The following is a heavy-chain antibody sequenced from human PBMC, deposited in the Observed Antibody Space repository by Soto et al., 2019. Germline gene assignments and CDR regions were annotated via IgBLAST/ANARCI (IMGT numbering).Heavy chain of an antibody. Sequence: PGGSLRLSCAASGFTFSSYAMSWVRQAPGKGLEWVSAISGSGGSTYYADSVKGRFTISRDNSKNTLYLQMNSLRAEDTAVYYCAKGGGYSSSSPLDYWGQGTLVTVSS. CDR2: ISGSGGST. CDR3: AKGGGYSSSSPLDY. J-gene: IGHJ4*02. CDR1: GFTFSSYA. D-gene: IGHD6-13*01. V-gene: IGHV3-23*01.